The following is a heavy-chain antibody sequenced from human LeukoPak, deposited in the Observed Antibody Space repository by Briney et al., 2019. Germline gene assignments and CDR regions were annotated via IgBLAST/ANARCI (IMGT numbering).Heavy chain of an antibody. CDR1: GYTFTDYY. Sequence: ASVKVSCKASGYTFTDYYLHWVRQAPGQGLEWMGWINPNSGGTNYAQKFQGRVTMTRDTSISTAYMELSRLTSDDTAVYYCARAADYGDIDYWGQGILVTVSS. CDR2: INPNSGGT. CDR3: ARAADYGDIDY. J-gene: IGHJ4*02. D-gene: IGHD4-17*01. V-gene: IGHV1-2*02.